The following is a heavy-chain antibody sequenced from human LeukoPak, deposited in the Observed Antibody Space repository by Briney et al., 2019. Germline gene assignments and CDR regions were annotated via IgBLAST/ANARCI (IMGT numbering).Heavy chain of an antibody. CDR2: INSDGSST. D-gene: IGHD4-11*01. Sequence: GRSLRLSCATSGFTFSRFGMQWVRQVPGKGLVWVSRINSDGSSTSYADSVKGRFTISRDNAKNTLYLQMNSLRADDTAVYYCARARYSNYDDYWGQGTLVTVSS. V-gene: IGHV3-74*01. CDR1: GFTFSRFG. CDR3: ARARYSNYDDY. J-gene: IGHJ4*02.